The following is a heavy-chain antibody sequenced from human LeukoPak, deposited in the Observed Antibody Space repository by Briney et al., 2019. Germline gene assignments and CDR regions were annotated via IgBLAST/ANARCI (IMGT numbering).Heavy chain of an antibody. V-gene: IGHV4-31*03. Sequence: SQTLSLTCTVSGGSISSGGYYWSWIRQHPGKGLEWIGHIYYSGTSFYNPSLTSRVTISVDTSKNQFSLKLTSVNDADTAVYYCARIERSSYSLGFDYWGQGTLVTVSS. CDR2: IYYSGTS. CDR1: GGSISSGGYY. CDR3: ARIERSSYSLGFDY. D-gene: IGHD6-6*01. J-gene: IGHJ4*02.